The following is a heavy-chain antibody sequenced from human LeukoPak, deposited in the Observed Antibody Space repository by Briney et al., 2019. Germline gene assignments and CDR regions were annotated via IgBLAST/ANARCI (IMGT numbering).Heavy chain of an antibody. J-gene: IGHJ4*02. V-gene: IGHV5-10-1*01. CDR3: ARQDLGQYCSGGSCYMDY. Sequence: GESLRISCKGSGYSFTSYWISWVRQMPGKGLERMGRIDPSDSYTNYSPSFQGHVTISADKSISTAYLQWSSLKASDTAMYYCARQDLGQYCSGGSCYMDYWGQGTLVTVSP. CDR1: GYSFTSYW. D-gene: IGHD2-15*01. CDR2: IDPSDSYT.